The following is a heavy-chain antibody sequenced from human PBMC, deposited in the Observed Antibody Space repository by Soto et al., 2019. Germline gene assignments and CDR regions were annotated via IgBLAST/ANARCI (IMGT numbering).Heavy chain of an antibody. CDR3: ARNSGYGRAFDD. CDR2: IYYSGST. D-gene: IGHD5-12*01. J-gene: IGHJ4*02. CDR1: GGSISSYY. V-gene: IGHV4-59*08. Sequence: PSETLSLTCTVSGGSISSYYWSWIRQPPGKGLEWIGYIYYSGSTNYNPSLKSRVTISVDTSKNQFSLKLSSVTAADTAVYYCARNSGYGRAFDDWGQGTLVTVAS.